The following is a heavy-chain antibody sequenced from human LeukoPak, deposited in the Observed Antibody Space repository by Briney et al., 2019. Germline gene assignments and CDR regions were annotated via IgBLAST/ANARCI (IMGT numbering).Heavy chain of an antibody. CDR3: ARVGAGNTGAFDI. V-gene: IGHV1-2*02. CDR2: INPNSGGT. CDR1: GYTFTGYY. Sequence: ASVKVSCKASGYTFTGYYLHWVRQAPGQGLEWMGWINPNSGGTNYAQKFQGRVTMTRDTSISTAYMELSRLTSDDTAVYYCARVGAGNTGAFDIWGQGTMVTVSS. D-gene: IGHD4-23*01. J-gene: IGHJ3*02.